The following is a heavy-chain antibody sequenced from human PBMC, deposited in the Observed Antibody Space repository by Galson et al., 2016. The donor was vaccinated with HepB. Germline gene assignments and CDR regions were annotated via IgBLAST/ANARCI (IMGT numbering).Heavy chain of an antibody. CDR3: AREANILHEFWSCYYRPYYGMDV. D-gene: IGHD3-3*01. J-gene: IGHJ6*02. CDR2: INNDGST. Sequence: SLRLSCAASGFTVSNDYMSWVRQAPGKGLEWVSVINNDGSTYYADSVRGRFTISIDKSKNTLYLQLNSLRAEDAAWYYCAREANILHEFWSCYYRPYYGMDVWGQGTTVTVSS. CDR1: GFTVSNDY. V-gene: IGHV3-66*01.